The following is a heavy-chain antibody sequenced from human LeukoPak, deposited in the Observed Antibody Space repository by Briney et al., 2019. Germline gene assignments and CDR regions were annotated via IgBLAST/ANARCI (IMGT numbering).Heavy chain of an antibody. V-gene: IGHV3-23*01. Sequence: GGSRRLSCAASGFTFSSYTMSWVRQAPGKGLEWVGATSSSDAGTYNADSARGRFTISRDNSTNKLYLPMNSLRAADAAVYFCAESPVTSCRGAYCYPFDSWGQGTLVTVSS. CDR3: AESPVTSCRGAYCYPFDS. D-gene: IGHD2-21*01. CDR1: GFTFSSYT. J-gene: IGHJ4*02. CDR2: TSSSDAGT.